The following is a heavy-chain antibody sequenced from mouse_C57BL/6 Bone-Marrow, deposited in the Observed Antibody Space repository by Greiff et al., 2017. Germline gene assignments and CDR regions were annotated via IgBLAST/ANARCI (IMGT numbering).Heavy chain of an antibody. D-gene: IGHD1-1*01. J-gene: IGHJ1*03. CDR2: IRSKSSNYAT. Sequence: EVKLVESGGGLVQPKGSLKLSCAASGFTFNTYAMHWVRQAPGKGLEWVARIRSKSSNYATYYADSVKDRFTISRDDSQSMLYLQMNNLKTEDTDMDYCVSAITTVPYWYFDVWGTGTTVTVSS. V-gene: IGHV10-3*01. CDR1: GFTFNTYA. CDR3: VSAITTVPYWYFDV.